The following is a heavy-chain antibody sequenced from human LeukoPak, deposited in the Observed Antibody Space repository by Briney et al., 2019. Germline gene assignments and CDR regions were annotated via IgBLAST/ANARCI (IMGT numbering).Heavy chain of an antibody. CDR2: IYYSGST. CDR1: GGSISSYY. J-gene: IGHJ4*02. CDR3: ARWYYDGSGYYYDF. V-gene: IGHV4-59*12. D-gene: IGHD3-22*01. Sequence: SETLSLTCTVSGGSISSYYWSWIRQPPGKGLEWIGYIYYSGSTYYNPSLRSRVTISVDKSKNHFSLKLSSVTAADTAVYYCARWYYDGSGYYYDFWGQGTLVTVSS.